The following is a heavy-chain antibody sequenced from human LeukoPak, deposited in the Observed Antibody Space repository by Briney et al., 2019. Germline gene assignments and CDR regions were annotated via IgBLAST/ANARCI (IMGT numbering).Heavy chain of an antibody. J-gene: IGHJ4*02. CDR1: GGSISSSSYY. Sequence: SETLSLTCTVSGGSISSSSYYWGWIRQPPGKGLEWIGSIYYSGSTYYNPSLKSRVTISVDTSKNQFSLKLSSVTAADTAVYYCARLMVRGELGDYWGQGTLVTVSS. CDR2: IYYSGST. D-gene: IGHD3-10*01. V-gene: IGHV4-39*01. CDR3: ARLMVRGELGDY.